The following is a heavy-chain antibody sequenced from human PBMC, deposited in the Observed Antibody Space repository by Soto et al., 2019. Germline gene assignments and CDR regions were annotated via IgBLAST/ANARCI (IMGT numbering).Heavy chain of an antibody. Sequence: SLRLSCAASGFTFSSYSMNWFRQAPGKGLEWVSSISSSSSYIYYADSVKGRFTISRDNAKNSLYLQMNSLGAEYTAVYYCAIDLRSITSRADPPDLDYWGQGTLVPVAA. CDR1: GFTFSSYS. CDR2: ISSSSSYI. J-gene: IGHJ4*02. D-gene: IGHD3-16*01. V-gene: IGHV3-21*01. CDR3: AIDLRSITSRADPPDLDY.